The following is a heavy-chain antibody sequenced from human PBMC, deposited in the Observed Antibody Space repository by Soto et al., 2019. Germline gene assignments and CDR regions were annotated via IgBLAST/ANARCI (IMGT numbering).Heavy chain of an antibody. D-gene: IGHD3-16*02. J-gene: IGHJ5*02. Sequence: QVQLVQSGAEVKKPGSSVKVSCKASGGTFSSYAISWVRQAPGQGLEWMGGIIPIFGTANYAQKFQGRVTITADASTSPAYRERSSLRSEDTGVYYCARDRVWGSYHHDSWFDPWGQGTLVTVSS. CDR2: IIPIFGTA. CDR1: GGTFSSYA. CDR3: ARDRVWGSYHHDSWFDP. V-gene: IGHV1-69*12.